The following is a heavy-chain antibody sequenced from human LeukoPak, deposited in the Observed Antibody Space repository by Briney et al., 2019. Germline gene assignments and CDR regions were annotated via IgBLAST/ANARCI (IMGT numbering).Heavy chain of an antibody. CDR3: ARIGGSHYEYYFDY. D-gene: IGHD1-26*01. Sequence: PSETLSLTCTVSGGSISSSSYYWGWIRQPPGKGLEWIGSIYYSGSTYYNPSLKSRVTISVDTSKNQFSLKLSSVTAADTAVYYCARIGGSHYEYYFDYWGQGTLVTVSS. CDR1: GGSISSSSYY. J-gene: IGHJ4*02. V-gene: IGHV4-39*07. CDR2: IYYSGST.